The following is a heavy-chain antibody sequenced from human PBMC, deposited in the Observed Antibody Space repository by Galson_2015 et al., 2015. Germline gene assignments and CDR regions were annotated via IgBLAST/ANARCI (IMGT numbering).Heavy chain of an antibody. CDR3: AGDYDFWSGPYGMDV. V-gene: IGHV3-33*01. Sequence: SLRLSCAASGFTFSSYGMHWVRQAPGKGLEWVAVIWYDGSNKYYADSVKGRFTISRDNSKNTLYLQMNSLRAEDTAVYYCAGDYDFWSGPYGMDVWGQGTTVTVSS. J-gene: IGHJ6*02. D-gene: IGHD3-3*01. CDR2: IWYDGSNK. CDR1: GFTFSSYG.